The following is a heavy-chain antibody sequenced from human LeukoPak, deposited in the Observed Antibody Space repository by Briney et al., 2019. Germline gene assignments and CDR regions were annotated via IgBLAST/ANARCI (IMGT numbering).Heavy chain of an antibody. CDR3: ARGLRWYSRGGWFDP. CDR1: GGSFSGYY. D-gene: IGHD4-23*01. V-gene: IGHV4-34*01. CDR2: INHSGST. J-gene: IGHJ5*02. Sequence: SETLSLTCAVYGGSFSGYYWSWIRQPPGKGLEWIGEINHSGSTNYNPSLKSRVTISVDTSKNQFSLKLSSVTAADTAVHYCARGLRWYSRGGWFDPWGQGTLVTVSS.